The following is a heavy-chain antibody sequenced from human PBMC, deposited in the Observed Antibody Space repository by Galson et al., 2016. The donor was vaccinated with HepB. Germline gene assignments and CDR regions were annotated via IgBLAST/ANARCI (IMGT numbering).Heavy chain of an antibody. CDR3: ALYYYDTSGFVEYFQQ. CDR2: IKPDGSEK. CDR1: GASISDSNW. V-gene: IGHV3-7*03. D-gene: IGHD3-22*01. Sequence: ETLSLTCAVSGASISDSNWWTWVRQVPGKGLEWVANIKPDGSEKYYVDSLKGRFTISRDNAKNSLYLQMNSLRAEDTAVYYCALYYYDTSGFVEYFQQWGQGTRVTVSS. J-gene: IGHJ1*01.